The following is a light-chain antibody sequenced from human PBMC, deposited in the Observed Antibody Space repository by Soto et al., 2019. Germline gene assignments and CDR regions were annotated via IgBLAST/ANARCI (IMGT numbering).Light chain of an antibody. CDR3: QHYSTWLWT. J-gene: IGKJ1*01. CDR2: DAS. CDR1: QRVSSK. Sequence: EIVMTQSPATLSVSPGERATLSCRASQRVSSKLAWYQQKPGQGPRLLIYDASSRATGIPARLSGSGSGTEFTLTISSLQSEDFAVYYCQHYSTWLWTFGQGTKVEIK. V-gene: IGKV3-15*01.